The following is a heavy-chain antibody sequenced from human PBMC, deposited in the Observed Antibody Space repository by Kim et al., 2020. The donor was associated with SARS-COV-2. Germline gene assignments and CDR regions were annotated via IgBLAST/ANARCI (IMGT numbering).Heavy chain of an antibody. D-gene: IGHD3-22*01. CDR3: ARCHYYDSGGNYWANSFD. CDR2: VSPADSIT. J-gene: IGHJ3*01. Sequence: GESLKISCEGSGYSFTDFWIAWVRHMPGKGLEWMGIVSPADSITKYSTSFQGQVTISADKSISTAFLQWSSLKASDTAMYYCARCHYYDSGGNYWANSFD. CDR1: GYSFTDFW. V-gene: IGHV5-51*01.